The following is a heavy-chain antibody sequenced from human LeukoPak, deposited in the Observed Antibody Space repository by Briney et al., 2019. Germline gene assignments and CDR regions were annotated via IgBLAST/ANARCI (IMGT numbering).Heavy chain of an antibody. J-gene: IGHJ4*02. CDR3: ARGDPSKQLPLDY. CDR1: GGSLSGYY. CDR2: INHSGST. D-gene: IGHD1-1*01. V-gene: IGHV4-34*01. Sequence: SETLSLTCAVYGGSLSGYYWSWIRQPPGKGLEWIGEINHSGSTNYNPSLKSRVTISVDTSKNQFSLKLSSVTAADAAVYYCARGDPSKQLPLDYWGQGTLVTVSS.